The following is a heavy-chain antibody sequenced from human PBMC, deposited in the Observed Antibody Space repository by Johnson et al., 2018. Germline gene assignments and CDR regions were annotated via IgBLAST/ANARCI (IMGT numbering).Heavy chain of an antibody. CDR1: GFTFSNAW. CDR3: TTVSVLYFDFWSGYPYYYYGMDV. D-gene: IGHD3-3*01. Sequence: VELVESGGGLVKAGGSLRLSCAASGFTFSNAWMSWVRQAPGKGLEWVGRIKSKTDGGTTDYAAPVKGRFTTSRVDSKNTLYLQMKSLKTGDRSVSYCTTVSVLYFDFWSGYPYYYYGMDVWGQGTTVTVSS. CDR2: IKSKTDGGTT. J-gene: IGHJ6*02. V-gene: IGHV3-15*01.